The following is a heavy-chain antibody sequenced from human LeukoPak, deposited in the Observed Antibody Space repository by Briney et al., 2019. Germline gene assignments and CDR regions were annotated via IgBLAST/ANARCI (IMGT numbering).Heavy chain of an antibody. D-gene: IGHD5-18*01. J-gene: IGHJ4*02. CDR1: GYSISSGDY. Sequence: PSETLSLTCTVSGYSISSGDYWGWIRQPPGKGLEWIGSIYHSGRTYYNPSLKSRVTISVDTSKNQVSLILTSVTAADTAVYYCARRTSIQIFDYWGQGTLVTVSS. CDR3: ARRTSIQIFDY. V-gene: IGHV4-38-2*02. CDR2: IYHSGRT.